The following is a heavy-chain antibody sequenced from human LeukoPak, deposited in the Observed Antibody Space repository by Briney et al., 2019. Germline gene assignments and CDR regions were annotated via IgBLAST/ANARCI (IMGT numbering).Heavy chain of an antibody. Sequence: GGSLRRSCAASGFTFSSYAMSWVRQAPGKGLEWVSAISGSGGSTYYADSVKGRFTISRDNSKNTLYLQMNSLRVEDTAVYYCARDEWELLRAYWGQGTLVTVSS. CDR2: ISGSGGST. D-gene: IGHD1-26*01. V-gene: IGHV3-23*01. J-gene: IGHJ4*02. CDR3: ARDEWELLRAY. CDR1: GFTFSSYA.